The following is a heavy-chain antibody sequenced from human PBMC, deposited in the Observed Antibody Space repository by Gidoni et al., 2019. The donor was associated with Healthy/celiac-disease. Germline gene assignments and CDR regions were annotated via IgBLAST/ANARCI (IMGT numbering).Heavy chain of an antibody. CDR3: AHRRIASGPFGP. CDR1: GFSLSTSGVG. CDR2: MYWDDDK. V-gene: IGHV2-5*02. D-gene: IGHD2-21*01. J-gene: IGHJ5*02. Sequence: QITLKESGPTLVKPTQTLTLTCPFSGFSLSTSGVGVGWIRQPPGKALEWLALMYWDDDKRYSPSLKSRLTITKDTSKNQVVLTMNNMDPVDTATYYCAHRRIASGPFGPWGQGTLVTVSS.